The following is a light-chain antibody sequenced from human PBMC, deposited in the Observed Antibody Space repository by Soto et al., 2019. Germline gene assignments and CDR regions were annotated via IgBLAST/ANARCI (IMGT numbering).Light chain of an antibody. CDR3: QHRHTWPPDAT. Sequence: DFVLTQSPDSLAVSLGERATINCKSSQNVLYTSNNKNYLAWYQQKPGQPPKLLIYWASTRNSGVPDRFSGSGSGTDFSLTISSLQAEDVAVYYCQHRHTWPPDATFGPGTRLEIK. J-gene: IGKJ2*01. CDR1: QNVLYTSNNKNY. CDR2: WAS. V-gene: IGKV4-1*01.